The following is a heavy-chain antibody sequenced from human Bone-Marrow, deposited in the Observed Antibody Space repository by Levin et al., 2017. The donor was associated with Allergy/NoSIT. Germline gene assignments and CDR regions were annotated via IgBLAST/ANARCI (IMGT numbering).Heavy chain of an antibody. D-gene: IGHD3-3*01. CDR1: GFSVSRYW. J-gene: IGHJ4*02. CDR2: INEDGSTI. CDR3: SRDTFGVDDY. V-gene: IGHV3-74*01. Sequence: GESLKISCAASGFSVSRYWMHWVRQAPGKGLAWVSRINEDGSTINYADSVEGRFTISRDSAKNTLYLQMHSLRVEDTAVYYCSRDTFGVDDYWGQGTMVTVSS.